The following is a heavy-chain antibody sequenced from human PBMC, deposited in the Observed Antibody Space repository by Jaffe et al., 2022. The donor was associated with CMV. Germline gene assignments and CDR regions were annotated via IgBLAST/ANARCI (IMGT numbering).Heavy chain of an antibody. V-gene: IGHV1-2*02. D-gene: IGHD3-16*01. CDR1: GFIFTDFY. CDR2: IDPNSGVT. CDR3: VRGELYYGEMLGDS. Sequence: QVQLVQSGAGVKRPGALVKVSCQASGFIFTDFYIHWVRQAPGQGLEWMGYIDPNSGVTNYAQRFQGRVAMTRDTSISTAFLELDRLRSDDTAVYFCVRGELYYGEMLGDSWGQGSLVTVSS. J-gene: IGHJ4*02.